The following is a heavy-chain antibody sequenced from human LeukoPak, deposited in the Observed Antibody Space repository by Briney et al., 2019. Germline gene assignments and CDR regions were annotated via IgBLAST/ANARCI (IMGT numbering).Heavy chain of an antibody. V-gene: IGHV1-2*07. CDR3: ARDQDYDFWSGYLVSLWF. CDR2: INPNSGDA. J-gene: IGHJ4*02. Sequence: ASVKVSCKASGYNFTDYYMHWVRQAPGQGLEWVGWINPNSGDAEYVDKFQGRVTMTRGTSISTVYMELSGLRSDDTAVYYCARDQDYDFWSGYLVSLWFWGQGALVTVSS. D-gene: IGHD3-3*01. CDR1: GYNFTDYY.